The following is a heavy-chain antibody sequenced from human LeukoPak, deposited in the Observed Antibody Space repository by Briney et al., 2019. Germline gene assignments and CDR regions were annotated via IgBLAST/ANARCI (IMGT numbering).Heavy chain of an antibody. D-gene: IGHD3-9*01. J-gene: IGHJ6*04. CDR3: ARDLTLHYGMDV. CDR2: IYYSGST. Sequence: PSETLSLTCTVSGGSISSGDYYWSWIRQPPGKGLEWMGYIYYSGSTYYNPSLKSRVTISVDTSKNQFSLKLSSVTAADTAVYYCARDLTLHYGMDVWGKGTTVTVSS. CDR1: GGSISSGDYY. V-gene: IGHV4-30-4*01.